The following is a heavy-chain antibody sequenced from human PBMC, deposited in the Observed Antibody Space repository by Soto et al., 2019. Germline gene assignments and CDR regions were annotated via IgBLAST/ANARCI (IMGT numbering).Heavy chain of an antibody. CDR2: ISWNSGSI. CDR3: AKDGGYSSGRYGA. Sequence: EVQLVESGGGLVQPGRSLRLSCAASGFTFDDYAMHWVRQAPGKGLEWVSGISWNSGSIGYADSVKGRCTISRDNAKNSLYLQMNSLRAEDTALYYCAKDGGYSSGRYGAWGQGTLVTASS. J-gene: IGHJ5*02. D-gene: IGHD6-19*01. CDR1: GFTFDDYA. V-gene: IGHV3-9*01.